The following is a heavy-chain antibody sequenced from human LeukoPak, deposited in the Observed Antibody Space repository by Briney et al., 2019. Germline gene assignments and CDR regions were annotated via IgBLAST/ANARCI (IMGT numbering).Heavy chain of an antibody. J-gene: IGHJ3*02. CDR3: ASVGYDTSGYDAFDI. D-gene: IGHD3-22*01. CDR2: INPGDSET. V-gene: IGHV5-51*01. CDR1: AYRFTSYW. Sequence: GASLKISCKTLAYRFTSYWIGWVRPMPGKGPEWIGSINPGDSETRYNPSFQGHVAISADTSISTAYLQWTSLQDSDTAIYYCASVGYDTSGYDAFDIWGQGTRVTVSS.